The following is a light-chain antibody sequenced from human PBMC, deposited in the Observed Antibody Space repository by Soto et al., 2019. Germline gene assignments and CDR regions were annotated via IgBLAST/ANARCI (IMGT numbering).Light chain of an antibody. V-gene: IGKV3-11*01. J-gene: IGKJ5*01. Sequence: VLTQSSVPLSLSQGERATLSXRASQRITEYLAWYQQRAGXAPRXXXFDXFNRPSGIPARFSGSGSGTDFTLTISSLEPEDFAFYYCHQRRFWTKTFGQGTRLEIK. CDR2: DXF. CDR1: QRITEY. CDR3: HQRRFWTKT.